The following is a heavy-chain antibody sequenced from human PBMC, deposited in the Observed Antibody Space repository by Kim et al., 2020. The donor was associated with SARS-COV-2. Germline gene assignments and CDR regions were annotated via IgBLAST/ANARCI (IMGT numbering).Heavy chain of an antibody. V-gene: IGHV3-7*03. J-gene: IGHJ4*02. CDR3: ARDGWGGFLDQ. D-gene: IGHD3-16*01. CDR2: IRKDGHLQ. Sequence: GGSLRLSCAASGFSFSTYWMSWVRQPPGKGLEWLANIRKDGHLQGYADSVRGRFTISRDNAQRSVFLQMNSLRAEDTAVYYCARDGWGGFLDQWCQGSLVTVSS. CDR1: GFSFSTYW.